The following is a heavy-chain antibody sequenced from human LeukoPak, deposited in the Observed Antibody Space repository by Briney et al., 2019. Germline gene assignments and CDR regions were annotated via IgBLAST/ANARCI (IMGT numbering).Heavy chain of an antibody. V-gene: IGHV3-15*01. CDR2: IKSNADGGTP. Sequence: GGSLRLSCAASGFSFMNAWMIWVRQAPGKWLEWVGRIKSNADGGTPDYAAPARGRFTISRDDSKNTLYLQMNSLKTEDTAVYYCTTFYHEYSPYWGRGTLVTVSS. CDR1: GFSFMNAW. J-gene: IGHJ4*02. CDR3: TTFYHEYSPY. D-gene: IGHD2/OR15-2a*01.